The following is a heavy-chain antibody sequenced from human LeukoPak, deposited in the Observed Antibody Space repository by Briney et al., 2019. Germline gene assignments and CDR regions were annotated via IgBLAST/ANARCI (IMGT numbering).Heavy chain of an antibody. Sequence: SETLSLTCTVSGVSISSDYWSWIRQPPGKGLEWIGYISYSGRTYYNPSLRSRVTISVDTSKNHFSLKLSSVTAADTAVYYCARGLYRYGRSTFDYWGQGTLVTVSS. J-gene: IGHJ4*02. V-gene: IGHV4-59*08. CDR2: ISYSGRT. CDR3: ARGLYRYGRSTFDY. CDR1: GVSISSDY. D-gene: IGHD2-2*02.